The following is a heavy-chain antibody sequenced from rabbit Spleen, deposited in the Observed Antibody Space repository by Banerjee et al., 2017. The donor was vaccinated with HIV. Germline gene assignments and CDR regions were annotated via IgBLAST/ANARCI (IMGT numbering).Heavy chain of an antibody. V-gene: IGHV1S45*01. J-gene: IGHJ6*01. D-gene: IGHD1-1*01. CDR3: ARDTSSSFSSYGMDL. Sequence: QEQLEESGGDLVKPGASLTLTCTASGFSFSSSYYMCWVRQAPGKGLEWIACINASTGKPVYATWAKGRFTISKTSSTTVTLQMTSLTVADTATYFCARDTSSSFSSYGMDLWGPGPWSPS. CDR2: INASTGKP. CDR1: GFSFSSSYY.